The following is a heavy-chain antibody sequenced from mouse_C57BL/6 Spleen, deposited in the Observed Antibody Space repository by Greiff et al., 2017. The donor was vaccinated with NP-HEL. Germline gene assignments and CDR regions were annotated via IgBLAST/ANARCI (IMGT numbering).Heavy chain of an antibody. CDR2: ISNGGGST. CDR1: GFTFSDYY. D-gene: IGHD2-4*01. J-gene: IGHJ4*01. Sequence: DVMLVESGGGLVQPGGSLKLSCAASGFTFSDYYMYWVRQTPEKRLEWVAYISNGGGSTYYPDTVKGRFTISRDNAKNTLYLQMSRLKSEDTAMYYCARRPLYDYDGGYYAMDYWGQGTSVTVSS. CDR3: ARRPLYDYDGGYYAMDY. V-gene: IGHV5-12*01.